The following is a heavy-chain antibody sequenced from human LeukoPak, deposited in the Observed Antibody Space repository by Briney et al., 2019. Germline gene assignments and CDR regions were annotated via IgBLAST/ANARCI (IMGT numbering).Heavy chain of an antibody. Sequence: GGSLRLSCAASGFTFSSYVMSWVRQAPGKGLEWVGRIRSKANSYATAYAASVKGRFTISRDDSKNTAYLQMNSLKTEDTAVYYCTYAFWSGYYTRNFDYWGQGTLVTVSS. J-gene: IGHJ4*02. V-gene: IGHV3-73*01. CDR2: IRSKANSYAT. D-gene: IGHD3-3*01. CDR3: TYAFWSGYYTRNFDY. CDR1: GFTFSSYV.